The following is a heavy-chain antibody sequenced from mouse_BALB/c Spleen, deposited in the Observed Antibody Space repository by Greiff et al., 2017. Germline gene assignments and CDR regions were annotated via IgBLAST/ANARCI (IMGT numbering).Heavy chain of an antibody. CDR3: AREGITGAMDY. V-gene: IGHV5-17*02. J-gene: IGHJ4*01. Sequence: EVKLVESGGGLVQPGGSRKLSCAASGFTFSSFGMHWVRQAPEKGLEWVAYISSGSSTIYYADTVKGRFTISRDNPKNTLFLQMTSLRSEDTAMYYCAREGITGAMDYWGQGTSVTVSS. CDR2: ISSGSSTI. CDR1: GFTFSSFG. D-gene: IGHD2-4*01.